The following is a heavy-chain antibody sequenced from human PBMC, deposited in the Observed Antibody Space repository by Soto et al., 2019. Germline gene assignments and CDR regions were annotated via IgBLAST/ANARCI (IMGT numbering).Heavy chain of an antibody. J-gene: IGHJ4*02. CDR2: VSHIGST. CDR1: GGSISNSSYL. D-gene: IGHD6-19*01. CDR3: SRIAVSGPSTGFDY. V-gene: IGHV4-39*01. Sequence: QLQLQESGPGLVKPSETLSLTCSVSGGSISNSSYLWGWVRQPPGKGLQWIGSVSHIGSTNYNPSLKSRLTITGGTSKTQSSLRLDSVTAADPAVYYCSRIAVSGPSTGFDYWGQGILVTVSS.